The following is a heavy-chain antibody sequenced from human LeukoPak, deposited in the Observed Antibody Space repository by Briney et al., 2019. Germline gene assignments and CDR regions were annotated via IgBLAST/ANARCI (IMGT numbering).Heavy chain of an antibody. D-gene: IGHD3-3*01. CDR2: IYYSGST. Sequence: PSENLSLNCTVSGGSISSSSYYWGWIRQPPGKGLEWIGSIYYSGSTYYNPSRKSRVTRSVDTSKNQLSLKLSSVTAADTAVYYCARTDYDFWSGSPYYFDYWGQGTLVTVSS. V-gene: IGHV4-39*01. CDR1: GGSISSSSYY. J-gene: IGHJ4*02. CDR3: ARTDYDFWSGSPYYFDY.